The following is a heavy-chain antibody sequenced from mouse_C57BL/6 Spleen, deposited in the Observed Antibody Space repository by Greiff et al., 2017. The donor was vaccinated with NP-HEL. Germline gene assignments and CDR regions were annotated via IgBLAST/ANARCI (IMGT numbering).Heavy chain of an antibody. V-gene: IGHV3-6*01. Sequence: EVKLVESGPGLVKPSQSLSLTCSVTGYSITSGYYWNWIRQFPGNKLEWMGYISYDGSNNYNPSLKNRISITRDTSKNQFFLKLNSVTTEDTATYYCARANCYGSRRYWYFDVWGTGTTVTVSS. CDR1: GYSITSGYY. J-gene: IGHJ1*03. D-gene: IGHD1-1*01. CDR3: ARANCYGSRRYWYFDV. CDR2: ISYDGSN.